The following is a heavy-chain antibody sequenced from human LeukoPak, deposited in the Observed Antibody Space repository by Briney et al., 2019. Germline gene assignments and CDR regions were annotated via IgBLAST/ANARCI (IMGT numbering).Heavy chain of an antibody. CDR2: IKQDGSEK. D-gene: IGHD3-16*01. J-gene: IGHJ4*02. Sequence: GGSLRLSCEASGFTFSSYWMTWVRQAPGKGLEWVANIKQDGSEKNYVESVKGRFTISRDNAKNSLYLQMNSLRAEDTAVYYCARETFTDYWGQGTLVTVSS. V-gene: IGHV3-7*01. CDR3: ARETFTDY. CDR1: GFTFSSYW.